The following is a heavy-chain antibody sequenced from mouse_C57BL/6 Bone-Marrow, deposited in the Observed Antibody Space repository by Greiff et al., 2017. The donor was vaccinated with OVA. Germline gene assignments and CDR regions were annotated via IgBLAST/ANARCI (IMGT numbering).Heavy chain of an antibody. J-gene: IGHJ4*01. D-gene: IGHD1-1*01. CDR2: ISSGGSYT. Sequence: EVQGVESGGDLVKPGGSLKLSCAASGFTFSSYGMSWVRQTPDKRLEWVATISSGGSYTYYPDSVKGRFTISRDNAKNTLYLQMSSLKSEDTAMYYCARNLNTVVAFYAMDYWGQGTSVTVSS. CDR3: ARNLNTVVAFYAMDY. V-gene: IGHV5-6*01. CDR1: GFTFSSYG.